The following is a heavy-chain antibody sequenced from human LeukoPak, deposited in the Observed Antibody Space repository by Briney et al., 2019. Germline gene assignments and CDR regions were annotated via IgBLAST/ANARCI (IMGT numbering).Heavy chain of an antibody. V-gene: IGHV1-69*13. Sequence: SVKVSCKATGGTFSSYAISWVRQAPGQGLEWMGGIIPIFGTANYAQKFQGRVTITADESTSTAYMELSSLRSEDTAVYYCARGTEANWGSFDYWGQGTLVTVSS. D-gene: IGHD7-27*01. CDR3: ARGTEANWGSFDY. CDR1: GGTFSSYA. J-gene: IGHJ4*02. CDR2: IIPIFGTA.